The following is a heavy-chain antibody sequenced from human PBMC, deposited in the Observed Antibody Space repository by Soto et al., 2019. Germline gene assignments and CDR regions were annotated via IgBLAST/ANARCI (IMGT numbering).Heavy chain of an antibody. J-gene: IGHJ4*02. D-gene: IGHD6-13*01. Sequence: QVLLQESGPRLMKASETLTLTCTVSGLTISSASYYWSWIRQRPGKVLEWVGNIYYNGSTYYSPSLKSRVTLWLDTSKNQFSLRLTSVTAADTAVYYSARYRVSGSWSKFDYWGQGTLVTVSS. CDR2: IYYNGST. CDR3: ARYRVSGSWSKFDY. CDR1: GLTISSASYY. V-gene: IGHV4-31*03.